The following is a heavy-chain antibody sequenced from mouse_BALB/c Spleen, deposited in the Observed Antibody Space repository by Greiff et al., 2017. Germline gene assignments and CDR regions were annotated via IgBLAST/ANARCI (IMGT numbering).Heavy chain of an antibody. J-gene: IGHJ3*01. CDR3: ARENYGNYGFAY. Sequence: VHLVESGPGLVAPSQSLSITCTVSGFSLTSYGVHWVRQPPGKGLEWLGVIWAGGSTNYNSALMSRLSISKDNSKSQVFLKMNSLQTDDTAMYYCARENYGNYGFAYWGQGTLVTVSA. D-gene: IGHD2-1*01. V-gene: IGHV2-9*02. CDR1: GFSLTSYG. CDR2: IWAGGST.